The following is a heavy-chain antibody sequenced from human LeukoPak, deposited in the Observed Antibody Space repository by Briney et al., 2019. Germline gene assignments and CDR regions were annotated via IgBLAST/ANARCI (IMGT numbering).Heavy chain of an antibody. Sequence: GGSLRLSCAASGLTFSSYAMSWVRQAPGKGLEWVSAISGSGGSTYYADSVKGRFTISRDNSKNTLYLQMNSLRAEDTAVYYCAKVFGYDILIPRTWGQGTLVTVSS. CDR3: AKVFGYDILIPRT. CDR2: ISGSGGST. J-gene: IGHJ5*02. V-gene: IGHV3-23*01. D-gene: IGHD3-9*01. CDR1: GLTFSSYA.